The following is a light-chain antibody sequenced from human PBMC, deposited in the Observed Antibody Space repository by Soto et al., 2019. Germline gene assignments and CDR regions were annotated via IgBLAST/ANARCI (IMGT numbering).Light chain of an antibody. CDR2: EVS. CDR1: SSDVGGYNY. Sequence: QSVLTQPPSGSGSPGQSGRISCTGTSSDVGGYNYVSWYQQHPGKAPKLMIYEVSKRPSGVPDRFSGSKSGNTASLTVSGLQAEDEADYYCSSPKVFGTGTKVTVL. CDR3: SSPKV. J-gene: IGLJ1*01. V-gene: IGLV2-8*01.